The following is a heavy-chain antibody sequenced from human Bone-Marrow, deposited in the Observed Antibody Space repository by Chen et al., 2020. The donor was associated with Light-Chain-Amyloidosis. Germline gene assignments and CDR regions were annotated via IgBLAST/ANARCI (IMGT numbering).Heavy chain of an antibody. V-gene: IGHV1-2*02. D-gene: IGHD2-2*01. CDR2: INPNSDST. CDR3: ARGLHCSNTNCYLEFYYNAMDV. J-gene: IGHJ6*02. CDR1: GYTFTGYH. Sequence: QVQLVQSGAEVKKPGASVEVSCEASGYTFTGYHMHWVRQAPGQGLEWMGWINPNSDSTIYAQKFQGRVTMTRDTSISTVYMELSRLRSDDTAVYYCARGLHCSNTNCYLEFYYNAMDVWGQGTTVTVSS.